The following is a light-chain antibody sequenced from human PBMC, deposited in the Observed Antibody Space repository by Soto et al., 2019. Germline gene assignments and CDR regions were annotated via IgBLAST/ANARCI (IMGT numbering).Light chain of an antibody. Sequence: DIVMTQSPLSLPVTPGEPASISCRSSQSLLHSNGYNYLDWYLQKPGQSPQLLIYLGSNRASGVPERFSGSGSGTDFTLKISRVEAEDVGVYYGMQALQTWTFGQGTKVEIK. CDR2: LGS. CDR3: MQALQTWT. J-gene: IGKJ1*01. CDR1: QSLLHSNGYNY. V-gene: IGKV2-28*01.